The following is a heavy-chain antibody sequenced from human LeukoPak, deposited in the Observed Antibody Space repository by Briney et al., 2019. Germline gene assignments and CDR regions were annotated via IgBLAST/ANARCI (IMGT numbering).Heavy chain of an antibody. V-gene: IGHV3-30*18. J-gene: IGHJ4*02. CDR1: GFTFSSYG. CDR2: ISYDGSNK. Sequence: PGGSLRLSCAASGFTFSSYGMHWVRQAPGKGLEWVAVISYDGSNKYYADSVKGRFTTSRDNSKNTLYLQMNSLRAEDTAVYYCAKDHAIKAPCLPDYWGQGTLVTVSS. D-gene: IGHD2-8*01. CDR3: AKDHAIKAPCLPDY.